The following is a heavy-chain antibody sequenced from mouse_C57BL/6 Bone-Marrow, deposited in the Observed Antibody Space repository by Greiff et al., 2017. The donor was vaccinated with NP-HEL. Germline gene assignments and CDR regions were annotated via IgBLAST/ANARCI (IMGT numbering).Heavy chain of an antibody. Sequence: QVQLKQPGAELVKPGASVKMSCKASGYTFTSYWITWVKQRPGQGLEWIGDIYPGSGSPNYNEKFKSKATLTVDTSSSTAYMQLSSLTSETSSVYYCARCSPYCDYWGQGTTLTVSS. V-gene: IGHV1-55*01. CDR3: ARCSPYCDY. CDR2: IYPGSGSP. CDR1: GYTFTSYW. J-gene: IGHJ2*01.